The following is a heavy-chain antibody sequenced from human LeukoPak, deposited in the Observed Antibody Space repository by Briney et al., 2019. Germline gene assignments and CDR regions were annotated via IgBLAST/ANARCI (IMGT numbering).Heavy chain of an antibody. CDR3: ARGRKVGTAMVKSSD. V-gene: IGHV3-21*01. CDR1: GFTFSSYS. D-gene: IGHD5-18*01. CDR2: ISSSSSYI. J-gene: IGHJ4*02. Sequence: GGSLRLSCAASGFTFSSYSMNWVRQAPGKGLEWVSSISSSSSYIYYADSVKGRFTISRDNAKNSLYLQMNSLRAEDTAVYYCARGRKVGTAMVKSSDWSQGTLVTVSS.